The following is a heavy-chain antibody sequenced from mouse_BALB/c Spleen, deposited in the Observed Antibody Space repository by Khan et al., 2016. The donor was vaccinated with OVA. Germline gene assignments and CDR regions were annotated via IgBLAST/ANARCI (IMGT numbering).Heavy chain of an antibody. D-gene: IGHD1-1*01. Sequence: QVQLQQSGAELVKAGASVKMSCKASGYTFTSYWMHWVKQRLGQGLEWFAETNPTNGRTYYNEKFKSKATLTVDKSYSTAYMLLSGPPFEDSAVYYCARIKKIVATYFDYWGQGTTLTVSS. CDR2: TNPTNGRT. V-gene: IGHV1S81*02. CDR1: GYTFTSYW. CDR3: ARIKKIVATYFDY. J-gene: IGHJ2*01.